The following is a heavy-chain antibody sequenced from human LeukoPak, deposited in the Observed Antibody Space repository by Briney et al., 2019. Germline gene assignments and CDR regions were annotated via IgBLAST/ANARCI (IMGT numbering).Heavy chain of an antibody. V-gene: IGHV1-69*04. J-gene: IGHJ6*02. CDR1: GGTFSSYA. CDR3: ARVPMDSSGYWSYYYGMDV. D-gene: IGHD3-22*01. Sequence: SVKVSCKASGGTFSSYAISWVRQAPGQGLEWMGRIIPIFGIANCAQKFQGRVTITADKSTSTAYMELSSLRSEDTAVYYCARVPMDSSGYWSYYYGMDVWGQGTTVTVSS. CDR2: IIPIFGIA.